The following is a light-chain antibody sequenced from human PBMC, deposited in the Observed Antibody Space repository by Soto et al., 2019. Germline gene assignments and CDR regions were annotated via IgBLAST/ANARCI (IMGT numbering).Light chain of an antibody. V-gene: IGLV1-47*01. J-gene: IGLJ3*02. CDR2: AND. Sequence: SVVTQPPSASGTPGQRVTISCSGSTSNIGSKFVYWYQQNPGTAPKLLIYANDQRPSGVPDRFSGSKSGTSASLAISGLRSEDEADYYCVAWDGTLSAWVFGGGTQLTVL. CDR3: VAWDGTLSAWV. CDR1: TSNIGSKF.